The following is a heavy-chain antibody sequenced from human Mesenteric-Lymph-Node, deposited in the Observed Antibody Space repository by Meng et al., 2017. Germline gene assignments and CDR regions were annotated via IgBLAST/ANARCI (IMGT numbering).Heavy chain of an antibody. J-gene: IGHJ4*02. CDR1: RITFTDDA. Sequence: VQLWGSGGALVPPGWSLRLSCSTARITFTDDAMSWVPQAPGKGLEWVSSISNSGVTTYYADSVKGRFTVSRDNSRKILYLQMNSLRAEDTAIYYCATDLVGWGQGALVTVSS. CDR2: ISNSGVTT. CDR3: ATDLVG. V-gene: IGHV3-23*01. D-gene: IGHD2-15*01.